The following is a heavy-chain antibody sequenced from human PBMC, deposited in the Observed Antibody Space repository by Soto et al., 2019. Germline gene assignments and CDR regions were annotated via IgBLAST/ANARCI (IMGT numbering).Heavy chain of an antibody. CDR1: GGSISGSSYY. Sequence: SETLSLTCTVSGGSISGSSYYWGWIRQPPGKGLECIGSVHYSGSTDYNPSLKSRVTISVDTSKNQFSLKLSSVTAADTAVYYCARDQWLMNWFDPWGQGTLVTVSS. V-gene: IGHV4-39*07. CDR2: VHYSGST. D-gene: IGHD2-8*01. CDR3: ARDQWLMNWFDP. J-gene: IGHJ5*02.